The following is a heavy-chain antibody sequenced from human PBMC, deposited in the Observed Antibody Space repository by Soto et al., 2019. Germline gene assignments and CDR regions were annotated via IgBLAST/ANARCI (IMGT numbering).Heavy chain of an antibody. D-gene: IGHD2-21*02. J-gene: IGHJ4*02. V-gene: IGHV5-51*01. Sequence: GESLKISCKGSGYKFSTYWIDWVRQMPGKGLEWMGIIYPGDSDTRYSPSFQGQVTISADKSSSTAYLQWHSLKASDTAMYFCARRDSLSVIGYWGQGTVVTSPQ. CDR2: IYPGDSDT. CDR1: GYKFSTYW. CDR3: ARRDSLSVIGY.